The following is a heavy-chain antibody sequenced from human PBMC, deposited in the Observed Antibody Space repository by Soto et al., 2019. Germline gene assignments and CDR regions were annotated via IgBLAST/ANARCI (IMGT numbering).Heavy chain of an antibody. Sequence: GGSLRLSCAASGFTFSSYDMHWVRQATGKGLEWVSAIGTAGDTYYPGSVKGRFTNSRENAKNSLYLQMNSLRAEDTAVYYCARGRADYVWGSPSYYFDYWGQGTLVTVSS. V-gene: IGHV3-13*01. J-gene: IGHJ4*02. CDR3: ARGRADYVWGSPSYYFDY. D-gene: IGHD3-16*01. CDR1: GFTFSSYD. CDR2: IGTAGDT.